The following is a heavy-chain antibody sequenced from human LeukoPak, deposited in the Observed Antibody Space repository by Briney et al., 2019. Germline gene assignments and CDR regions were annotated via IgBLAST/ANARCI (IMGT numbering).Heavy chain of an antibody. CDR3: ARAKVYDNSGGDVFDI. CDR1: GYTFTGYY. D-gene: IGHD3-22*01. V-gene: IGHV1-2*02. Sequence: APVTVSCKASGYTFTGYYMHWVRQAPGQGLEWMGWISPNSGDTNYAQKFQGRVTMTRDTSISTAYMELSRLRSDDTAVYYCARAKVYDNSGGDVFDIWGQGTMVTVSS. CDR2: ISPNSGDT. J-gene: IGHJ3*02.